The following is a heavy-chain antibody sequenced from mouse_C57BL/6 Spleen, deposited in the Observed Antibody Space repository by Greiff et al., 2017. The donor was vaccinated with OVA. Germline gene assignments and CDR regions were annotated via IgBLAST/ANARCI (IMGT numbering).Heavy chain of an antibody. J-gene: IGHJ2*01. CDR3: ARVEWSYYFDY. Sequence: EVQLVESGGGLVKPGGSLKLSCAASGFTFSSYAMSWVRQTPEKRLEWVATISDGGSYTYYPDNVKGRFTISRDNAKNNLYLQMSHLKSEDTAMYYCARVEWSYYFDYWGKGTTLTVSS. D-gene: IGHD2-10*02. CDR1: GFTFSSYA. CDR2: ISDGGSYT. V-gene: IGHV5-4*01.